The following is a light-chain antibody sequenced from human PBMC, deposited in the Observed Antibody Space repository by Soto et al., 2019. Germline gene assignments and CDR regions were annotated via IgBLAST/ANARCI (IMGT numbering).Light chain of an antibody. CDR1: QSVSNNY. CDR3: QQYGISGT. V-gene: IGKV3-20*01. Sequence: EIVLTQSPGTLSLSPGEGATLSCRASQSVSNNYLAWYQQKPGQAPRLLIYGASNRATGIPDSFSGSGSGTDFTLTISRLEPEDFAVYYCQQYGISGTFGQGAKVDIK. CDR2: GAS. J-gene: IGKJ1*01.